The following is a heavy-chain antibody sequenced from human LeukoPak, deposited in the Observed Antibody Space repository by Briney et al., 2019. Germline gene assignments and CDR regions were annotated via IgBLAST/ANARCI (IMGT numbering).Heavy chain of an antibody. V-gene: IGHV1-2*02. CDR2: INPNSGGT. Sequence: ASVKVSCKASGYTFTGYYMHWVRQAPGQGLEWMGWINPNSGGTNCAQKFQGRVTMTRDTSISTAYMELSRLRSDDTAVYYCARDPELDSSSWYYFDYWGQGTLVTVSS. D-gene: IGHD6-13*01. CDR3: ARDPELDSSSWYYFDY. CDR1: GYTFTGYY. J-gene: IGHJ4*02.